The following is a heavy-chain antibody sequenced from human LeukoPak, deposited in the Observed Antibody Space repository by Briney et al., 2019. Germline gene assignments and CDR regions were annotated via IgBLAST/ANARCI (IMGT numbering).Heavy chain of an antibody. D-gene: IGHD3-9*01. CDR3: AKIGYYDMQAQG. V-gene: IGHV3-23*01. CDR1: GFTFNNYS. CDR2: INASGGRT. J-gene: IGHJ4*02. Sequence: GGSLRLSCAASGFTFNNYSMSWVRQAPGKGLEWVSGINASGGRTYYADSVKGRFTISSDNSKNTLYLQMNSLRAEDTAVYYCAKIGYYDMQAQGWGQGTLVTVSS.